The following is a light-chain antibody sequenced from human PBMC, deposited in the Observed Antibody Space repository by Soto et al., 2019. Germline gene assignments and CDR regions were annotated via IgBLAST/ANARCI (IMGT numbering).Light chain of an antibody. Sequence: DIQMTQSPSTLSASVGDRVTITCRASQSISSWLAWYQQKPGKAPKLLIYKASSLESGVPSRFSGSGSGTEFTLTISSLQPDDFATYYCQQYNSYKFGQGTKV. CDR1: QSISSW. CDR3: QQYNSYK. J-gene: IGKJ1*01. CDR2: KAS. V-gene: IGKV1-5*03.